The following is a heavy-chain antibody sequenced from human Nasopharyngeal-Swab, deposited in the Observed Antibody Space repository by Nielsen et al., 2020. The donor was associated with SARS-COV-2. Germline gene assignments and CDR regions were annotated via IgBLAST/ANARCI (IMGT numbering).Heavy chain of an antibody. CDR3: ARVGRYGSGSYNKHFDY. CDR1: GGSFSGYY. D-gene: IGHD3-10*01. J-gene: IGHJ4*02. Sequence: GSLRLSCAVYGGSFSGYYWSWIRQPPGKGLAWIGEINHSGITNYNPSLKSRVTISVDTSKNQFSLKLNSVTAADTAVYYCARVGRYGSGSYNKHFDYWGQGTLVTVSS. CDR2: INHSGIT. V-gene: IGHV4-34*01.